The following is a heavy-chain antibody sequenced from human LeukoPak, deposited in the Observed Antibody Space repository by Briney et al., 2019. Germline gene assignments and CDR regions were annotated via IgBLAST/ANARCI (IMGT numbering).Heavy chain of an antibody. CDR2: ISGGGDTI. CDR1: GFTLSDYY. D-gene: IGHD3/OR15-3a*01. V-gene: IGHV3-11*01. CDR3: ARRTSHSYFDS. Sequence: GGSLRLSCGAAGFTLSDYYMGWIRQAPGEGLGWISYISGGGDTIYAADSLKGRFTISRDNAKNSLHLQMNSLRSEDTAVYYCARRTSHSYFDSWGQGTLVTVSS. J-gene: IGHJ4*02.